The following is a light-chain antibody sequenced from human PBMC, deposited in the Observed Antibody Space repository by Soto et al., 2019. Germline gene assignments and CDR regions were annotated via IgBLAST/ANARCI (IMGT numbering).Light chain of an antibody. CDR3: QQYNNWPRT. Sequence: EIVMTQSPATLSVSPGERATLSCRASQSVRSNLAWYQQKPGQAPRLLIYGASTRATGIPARFSGSGSGTEFTLTISSLQSEDFAVYYCQQYNNWPRTFGQGTKVDMK. V-gene: IGKV3-15*01. J-gene: IGKJ1*01. CDR1: QSVRSN. CDR2: GAS.